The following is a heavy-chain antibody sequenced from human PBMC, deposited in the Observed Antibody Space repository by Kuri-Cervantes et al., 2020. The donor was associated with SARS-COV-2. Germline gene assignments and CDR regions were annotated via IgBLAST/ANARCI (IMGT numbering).Heavy chain of an antibody. CDR3: ARDSTGYGDPFDY. J-gene: IGHJ4*02. V-gene: IGHV3-30*02. CDR1: GFTFSSYG. D-gene: IGHD4-17*01. CDR2: IRYDGSNK. Sequence: GESLKISCAASGFTFSSYGMHWVRQAPGKGLEWVAFIRYDGSNKYYADPVKGRFTISRDNSKNTLYLQMNSLRAEDTAVYYCARDSTGYGDPFDYWGQGTLVTVSS.